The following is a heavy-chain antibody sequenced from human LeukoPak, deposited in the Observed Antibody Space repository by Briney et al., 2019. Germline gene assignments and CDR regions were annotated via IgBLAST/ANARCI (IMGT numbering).Heavy chain of an antibody. Sequence: PSETLSLTCAVSGYSISSGYYWGWIRQPPGKGLEWIGSIYHSGSTYYNPSLKSRVTISVDTSKNQFSLKLSSVTAADTAVYYCAGVELVASAFDIWGQGTMVTVSS. J-gene: IGHJ3*02. CDR1: GYSISSGYY. CDR2: IYHSGST. CDR3: AGVELVASAFDI. D-gene: IGHD5-12*01. V-gene: IGHV4-38-2*01.